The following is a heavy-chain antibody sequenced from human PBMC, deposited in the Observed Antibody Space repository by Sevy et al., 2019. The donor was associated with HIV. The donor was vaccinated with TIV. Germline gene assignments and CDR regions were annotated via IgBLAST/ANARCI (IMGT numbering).Heavy chain of an antibody. J-gene: IGHJ4*02. CDR2: IRQDGNEI. CDR1: GFTFDTYW. V-gene: IGHV3-7*01. Sequence: GGSLRLSCAASGFTFDTYWMQWVRQAPGQGLEWVANIRQDGNEIYYADSVKGRFTISRDNAKESLYLQMSNLRVEDTGIYYSARRYFDLWGQGTPVSVSS. CDR3: ARRYFDL.